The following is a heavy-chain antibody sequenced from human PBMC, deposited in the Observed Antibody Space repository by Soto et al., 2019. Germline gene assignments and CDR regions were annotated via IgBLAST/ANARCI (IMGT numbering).Heavy chain of an antibody. CDR1: GFTFSSYA. Sequence: GGSLRLSCAASGFTFSSYAMSWVRQAPGKGLEWVSAISGSGGSTYYADSVKGRFTISRDNSKNTLYLQMNSLRAEDTAVYYCAKPISSWSPKIMEYYFDYWGQGTLVTVSS. CDR2: ISGSGGST. V-gene: IGHV3-23*01. D-gene: IGHD6-13*01. CDR3: AKPISSWSPKIMEYYFDY. J-gene: IGHJ4*02.